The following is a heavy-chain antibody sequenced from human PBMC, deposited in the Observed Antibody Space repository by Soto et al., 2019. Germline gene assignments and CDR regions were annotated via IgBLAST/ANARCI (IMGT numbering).Heavy chain of an antibody. J-gene: IGHJ3*02. CDR2: IIPILGIA. CDR1: GGTFSSYT. V-gene: IGHV1-69*02. D-gene: IGHD5-18*01. CDR3: AEAVDTAMAPLDI. Sequence: SVKVSCKASGGTFSSYTISWVRQAPGQGLEWMGRIIPILGIANYAQKFQGRVTITADKSTSTAYMELSSLRSEDTAVYYCAEAVDTAMAPLDIWGQGTMVTV.